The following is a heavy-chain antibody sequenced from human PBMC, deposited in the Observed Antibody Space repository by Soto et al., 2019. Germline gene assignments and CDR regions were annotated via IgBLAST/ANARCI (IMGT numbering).Heavy chain of an antibody. CDR3: ARGTRDRSSLGSYTRHASLYSGLVV. Sequence: SVKVACKASGVSLRMKCISWLRQAPGQGLEWMGGIIPMFGTPSYGQKFRGRVTINADESTSTAYMALSSLRSDDTAIYYCARGTRDRSSLGSYTRHASLYSGLVVWGPGTSLNVFS. CDR1: GVSLRMKC. D-gene: IGHD3-3*01. V-gene: IGHV1-69*13. J-gene: IGHJ6*01. CDR2: IIPMFGTP.